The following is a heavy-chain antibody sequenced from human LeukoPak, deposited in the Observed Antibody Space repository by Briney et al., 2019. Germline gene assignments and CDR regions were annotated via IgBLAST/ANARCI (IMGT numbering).Heavy chain of an antibody. V-gene: IGHV1-69*16. J-gene: IGHJ6*03. D-gene: IGHD3/OR15-3a*01. CDR3: ARDGLLTRTGMDV. Sequence: SVKASCKASGGSLSDYTISWVRQAPGQGLEWMGGIIPMLGTAKYAQNFQGRVTITTDDSSSTVYMELSSLRFEDTASYFCARDGLLTRTGMDVWGKGTTVTVSS. CDR1: GGSLSDYT. CDR2: IIPMLGTA.